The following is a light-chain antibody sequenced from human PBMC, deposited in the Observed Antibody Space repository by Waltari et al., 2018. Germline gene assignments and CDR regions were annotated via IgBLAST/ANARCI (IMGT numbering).Light chain of an antibody. CDR1: SSDVGGYNY. V-gene: IGLV2-14*01. CDR3: SSYASSSTPYV. CDR2: EVS. J-gene: IGLJ1*01. Sequence: QSALTQPASVSGSPGQSITISCTGTSSDVGGYNYVSGYQQHPGKAPKPMIYEVSDRPSGGSNRFSGSKSGNTASLTISGLQAEDEADYYCSSYASSSTPYVFGTGTKVTVL.